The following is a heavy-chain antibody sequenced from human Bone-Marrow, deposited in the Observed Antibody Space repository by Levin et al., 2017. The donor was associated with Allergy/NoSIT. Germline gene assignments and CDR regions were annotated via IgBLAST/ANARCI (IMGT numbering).Heavy chain of an antibody. CDR2: ISNTAACM. D-gene: IGHD1-14*01. Sequence: GGSLRLSCVGSGFDFSDYSLNWVRRPPGKGLEWVSSISNTAACMYFSDSVRGRFTISRDNAKNTLSLEMNSLRVEDTGIDYCARVRTKFTGAGRSVYFDVWGRGSLVTVYS. CDR1: GFDFSDYS. J-gene: IGHJ4*01. CDR3: ARVRTKFTGAGRSVYFDV. V-gene: IGHV3-21*01.